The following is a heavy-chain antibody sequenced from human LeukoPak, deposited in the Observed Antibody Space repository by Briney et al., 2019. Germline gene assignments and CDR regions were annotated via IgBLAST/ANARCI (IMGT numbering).Heavy chain of an antibody. J-gene: IGHJ1*01. CDR3: ARSTTPNENEYFEY. D-gene: IGHD2/OR15-2a*01. CDR2: INPNSGGT. V-gene: IGHV1-2*02. CDR1: GYTFTGYY. Sequence: ASVKVSCKASGYTFTGYYIHWVRQAPGQGLEWMGWINPNSGGTKYIQKFQGRVTMTRDTSISTAYMELSRLRFDDTAVYYCARSTTPNENEYFEYWGQGTLVTVSS.